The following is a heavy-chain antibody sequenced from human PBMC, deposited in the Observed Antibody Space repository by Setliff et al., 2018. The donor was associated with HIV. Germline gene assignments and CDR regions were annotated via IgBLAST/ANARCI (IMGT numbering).Heavy chain of an antibody. Sequence: SVKVSCKASGYTFSRYAISWVRQAPGQGLEWMGGIIPILGMAKYTQKFQGRVTITADKSTSTAYMELSSLKSEDTAVYYCASAYDYYMDVWGKGTTVTVSS. CDR2: IIPILGMA. CDR3: ASAYDYYMDV. CDR1: GYTFSRYA. J-gene: IGHJ6*03. V-gene: IGHV1-69*10.